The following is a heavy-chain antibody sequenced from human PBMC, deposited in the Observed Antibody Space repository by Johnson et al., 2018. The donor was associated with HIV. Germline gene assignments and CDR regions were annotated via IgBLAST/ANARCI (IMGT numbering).Heavy chain of an antibody. V-gene: IGHV3-20*04. J-gene: IGHJ3*02. CDR1: GFTFSSYG. Sequence: EVQLVESGGGVMRPGGSLRLSCAASGFTFSSYGINWVRQAPGRGLEWVSGINWNGGSAGYTDSVRGRFTISRDSAQNSVSLQMNSLRAEDTALYYCAKGVASTTVAAFDIWGPGTMVTVSS. CDR2: INWNGGSA. CDR3: AKGVASTTVAAFDI. D-gene: IGHD4-17*01.